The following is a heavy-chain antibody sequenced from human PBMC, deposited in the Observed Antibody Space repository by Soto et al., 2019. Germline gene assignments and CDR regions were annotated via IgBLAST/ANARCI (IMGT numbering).Heavy chain of an antibody. J-gene: IGHJ6*03. CDR3: ARGQLEQLVTEYYYYYMDV. CDR1: GGSISSYY. Sequence: PSDTLSLTCTVSGGSISSYYWSWIRQPPGKGLEWIGYIYYSGSTNYNPSLKSRVTISVDTSKNQFSLKLSSVTAADTAVYYCARGQLEQLVTEYYYYYMDVWGKGTTVTVSS. D-gene: IGHD6-6*01. V-gene: IGHV4-59*01. CDR2: IYYSGST.